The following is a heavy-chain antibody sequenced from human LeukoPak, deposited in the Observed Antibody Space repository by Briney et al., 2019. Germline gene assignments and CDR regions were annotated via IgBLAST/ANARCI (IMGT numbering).Heavy chain of an antibody. CDR1: GFTFSTTW. D-gene: IGHD5-12*01. V-gene: IGHV3-30*18. Sequence: GGSLRLSCAASGFTFSTTWMDWVRQAPGEGLEWVAVVSFDGRNQYYADSVKGRFTISRDNSKNTLYLQMNSLTAEDTAVYYCAKSVASEAYWGQGTLVTVSS. CDR2: VSFDGRNQ. J-gene: IGHJ4*02. CDR3: AKSVASEAY.